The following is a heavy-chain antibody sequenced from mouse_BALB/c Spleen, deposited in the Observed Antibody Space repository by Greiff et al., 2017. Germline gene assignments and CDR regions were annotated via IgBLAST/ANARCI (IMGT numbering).Heavy chain of an antibody. CDR3: ARSGGFLDYYAMDY. CDR2: ISSGSSTI. J-gene: IGHJ4*01. D-gene: IGHD3-1*01. V-gene: IGHV5-17*02. CDR1: GFTFSSFG. Sequence: EVKLVESGGGLVQPGGSLKLSCAASGFTFSSFGMHWVRQAPEKGLEWVAYISSGSSTIYYADTVKGRFTISRDNPKNTLFLQMTSLRSEDTAMYYCARSGGFLDYYAMDYWGQGTSVTVSS.